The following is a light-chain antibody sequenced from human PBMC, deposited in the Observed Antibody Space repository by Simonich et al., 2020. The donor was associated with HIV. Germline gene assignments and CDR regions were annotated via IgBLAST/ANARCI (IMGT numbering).Light chain of an antibody. V-gene: IGLV2-8*01. CDR2: EVI. J-gene: IGLJ2*01. CDR1: SSDVGGYNY. Sequence: QSALTQPPSASGSPGQSVTISCTGTSSDVGGYNYVSWYQQHPGKAPKLMIYEVIRRPSGVPDRFSGSKSGNTASLTVAGLQAEDEADYYCCSYAGSSTFVVFGGGTKLTVL. CDR3: CSYAGSSTFVV.